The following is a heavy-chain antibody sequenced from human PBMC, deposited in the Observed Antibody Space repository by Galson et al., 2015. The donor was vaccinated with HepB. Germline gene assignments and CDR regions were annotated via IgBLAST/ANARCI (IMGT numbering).Heavy chain of an antibody. V-gene: IGHV6-1*01. D-gene: IGHD1-26*01. CDR1: GDSVSSNSAA. CDR2: TYYRSKWYN. J-gene: IGHJ3*02. CDR3: ARDLQTKWELLFDAFDI. Sequence: CAISGDSVSSNSAASNWIRQSPSRGLEWLGRTYYRSKWYNDYAVSVKSRITINPDTSKNQFSLQLNSVTPEDTAVYYCARDLQTKWELLFDAFDIWCQGTMVTVSS.